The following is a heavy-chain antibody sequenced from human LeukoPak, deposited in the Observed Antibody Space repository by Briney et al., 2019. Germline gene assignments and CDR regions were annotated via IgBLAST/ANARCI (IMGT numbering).Heavy chain of an antibody. D-gene: IGHD2-2*01. CDR2: IIPIFGTA. V-gene: IGHV1-69*05. J-gene: IGHJ4*02. Sequence: SVKVSCKASGGTFSSYAISWVRQAPGQGLEWMGGIIPIFGTANYAQKFQGRVTITTDESTSTAYMELSSLRSEDTAVYYCATTTCTGCYGVFDYWGQGALVTVSS. CDR3: ATTTCTGCYGVFDY. CDR1: GGTFSSYA.